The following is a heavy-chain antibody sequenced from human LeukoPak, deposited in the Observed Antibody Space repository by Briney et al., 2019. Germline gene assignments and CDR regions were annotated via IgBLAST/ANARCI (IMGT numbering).Heavy chain of an antibody. J-gene: IGHJ4*02. CDR1: GFTFDDYA. CDR2: ISWNSGSI. V-gene: IGHV3-9*01. D-gene: IGHD1-26*01. CDR3: AKDRYSGSYQLDYFDY. Sequence: GGSLRLSCAASGFTFDDYALHWVRQAPGKGLEWVSGISWNSGSIGYADSVKGRFTISRDNAKNSLYLQMNSLRAEDTALYYCAKDRYSGSYQLDYFDYWGQGTLDTVSS.